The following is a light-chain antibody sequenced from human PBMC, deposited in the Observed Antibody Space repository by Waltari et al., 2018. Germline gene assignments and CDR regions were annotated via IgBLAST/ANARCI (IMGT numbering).Light chain of an antibody. J-gene: IGLJ3*02. CDR3: ATWDDSLSGPV. CDR2: KTN. Sequence: QSVLTQPPSVSGTPGQRVTISCSGSSSNIGSNFVYWYQQLSGTAPKLLIYKTNQRPSGVPDRFSGSKSGPSGSLAISGLRSEDEADYYCATWDDSLSGPVFGGGTKLTVL. V-gene: IGLV1-47*01. CDR1: SSNIGSNF.